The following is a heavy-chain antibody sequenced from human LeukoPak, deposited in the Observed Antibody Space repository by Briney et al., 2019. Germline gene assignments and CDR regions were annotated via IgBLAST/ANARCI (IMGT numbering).Heavy chain of an antibody. Sequence: PGGSLRLSCAASGFTFSVSGMNWVRQAPGKGLEWVSSISSSSSYIYYADSVKGRFTISRDNAKNSLYLQINSLRAEDTAVYYCARDAAAGPGGYWGQGTLVTVSS. CDR1: GFTFSVSG. D-gene: IGHD6-13*01. CDR3: ARDAAAGPGGY. CDR2: ISSSSSYI. J-gene: IGHJ4*02. V-gene: IGHV3-21*01.